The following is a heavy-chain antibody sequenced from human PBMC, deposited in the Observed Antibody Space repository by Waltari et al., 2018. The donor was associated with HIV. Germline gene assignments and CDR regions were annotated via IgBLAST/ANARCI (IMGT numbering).Heavy chain of an antibody. V-gene: IGHV4-39*01. CDR3: ARHTPGYYYYNGMDV. CDR1: GDSISSSSYY. D-gene: IGHD7-27*01. CDR2: IYYSGST. J-gene: IGHJ6*02. Sequence: QLQLQESGPGLVKPSETLSLTCTVSGDSISSSSYYCGWIRQPPGKGLEWIGSIYYSGSTYYNPSLKSRVTISVDTSKNQFSLKLSSVTAADTAVYYCARHTPGYYYYNGMDVWGQGTTVTVSS.